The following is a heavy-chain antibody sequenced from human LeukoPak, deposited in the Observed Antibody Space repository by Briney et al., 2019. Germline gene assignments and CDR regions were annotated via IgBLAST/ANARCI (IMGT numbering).Heavy chain of an antibody. CDR3: ARSYDTSGYSHALHI. CDR1: GGSISSGGYS. J-gene: IGHJ3*02. V-gene: IGHV4-30-2*01. D-gene: IGHD3-22*01. Sequence: PSQTLSLTCDISGGSISSGGYSWNWIRQPPGKGLEWIGYSFQTGTTYYNASLKSRVTISVDRSKNQFSLQLTSVTAADTAVYYCARSYDTSGYSHALHIWGQGTMVTVSS. CDR2: SFQTGTT.